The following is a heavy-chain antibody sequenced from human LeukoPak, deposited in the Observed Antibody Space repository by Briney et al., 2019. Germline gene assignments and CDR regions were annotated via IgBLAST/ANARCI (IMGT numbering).Heavy chain of an antibody. V-gene: IGHV3-30*02. CDR3: AKETSPYGGNSNTDY. CDR1: GFTFSSYG. D-gene: IGHD4-23*01. Sequence: PGGSLRLSCAASGFTFSSYGMHWVRQAPGKGLEWVAFIRYDGSNKYYADSVKGRFTISRDNSKNTLYLQMNSLRAEDTAVYYCAKETSPYGGNSNTDYWGQGTLVTVSS. CDR2: IRYDGSNK. J-gene: IGHJ4*02.